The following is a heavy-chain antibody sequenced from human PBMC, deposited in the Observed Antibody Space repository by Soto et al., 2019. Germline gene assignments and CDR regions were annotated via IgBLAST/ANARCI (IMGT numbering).Heavy chain of an antibody. CDR2: IWYDGSNK. D-gene: IGHD6-13*01. V-gene: IGHV3-33*01. CDR1: GFTFSYYG. CDR3: ARNSVPMAAATGFDY. J-gene: IGHJ4*02. Sequence: QVQLVESGGGVVQPGRSLRLSCAASGFTFSYYGMHWVRQTPGKGLEWVAVIWYDGSNKYYVDSVKGRFTVSRDNSKNTLYLEMSSLRADDTAFYYCARNSVPMAAATGFDYWGQGTPVTVSS.